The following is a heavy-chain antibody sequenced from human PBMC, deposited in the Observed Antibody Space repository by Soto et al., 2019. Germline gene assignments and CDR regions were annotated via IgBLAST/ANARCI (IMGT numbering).Heavy chain of an antibody. V-gene: IGHV1-18*04. D-gene: IGHD6-13*01. J-gene: IGHJ4*02. Sequence: ASVKVSCKASGYTFTSYGISWVRQAPGQGLEWMGWISAYNGNTNYAQKLQGRVTMTTDTSTSTAYMELRSLRSDDTAVYYCARDSRQQLVRRLFGYWGQGSLVTVSS. CDR3: ARDSRQQLVRRLFGY. CDR1: GYTFTSYG. CDR2: ISAYNGNT.